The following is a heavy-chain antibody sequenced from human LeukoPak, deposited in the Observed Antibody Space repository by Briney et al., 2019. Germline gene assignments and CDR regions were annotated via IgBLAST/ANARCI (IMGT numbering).Heavy chain of an antibody. V-gene: IGHV4-30-4*01. CDR1: GGSISSGDYY. J-gene: IGHJ4*02. CDR2: IYYSGST. CDR3: AREPGDFWGGYTN. D-gene: IGHD3-3*01. Sequence: SETLSLTCTVSGGSISSGDYYWSWIRQPPGKGLEWIGYIYYSGSTYYNPSLKSRVTISVDTSKNQFSLKLSSVTAADTAVYYCAREPGDFWGGYTNWGQGTLVTVSS.